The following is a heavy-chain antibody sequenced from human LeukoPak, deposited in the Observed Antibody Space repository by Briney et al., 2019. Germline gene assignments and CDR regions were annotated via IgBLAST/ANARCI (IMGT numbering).Heavy chain of an antibody. CDR3: ARDGYDFWSGYPTTVDF. D-gene: IGHD3-3*01. CDR2: ISSSSNAI. CDR1: GFTFSTYA. Sequence: GGSLRLSCAASGFTFSTYAMNWVRQAPGKGLEWVSYISSSSNAIYYADSVQGRFTISRDNANNSLYLQMNSLRAEDTAVYYCARDGYDFWSGYPTTVDFWGQGTLVTVSS. V-gene: IGHV3-48*01. J-gene: IGHJ4*02.